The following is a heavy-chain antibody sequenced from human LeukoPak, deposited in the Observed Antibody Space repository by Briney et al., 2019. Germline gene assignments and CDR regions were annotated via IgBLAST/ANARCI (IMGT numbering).Heavy chain of an antibody. D-gene: IGHD1-20*01. CDR2: INHSGST. J-gene: IGHJ4*02. CDR3: ARNHNWNFDY. V-gene: IGHV4-34*01. Sequence: SETLSLTCAFYGGSFSSYYWTWIRQPPGKGLEWIGEINHSGSTNYNPSLESRVIILIDTSKNQFSLQLGPVTAADTAVYYCARNHNWNFDYWGQGSLVPVSS. CDR1: GGSFSSYY.